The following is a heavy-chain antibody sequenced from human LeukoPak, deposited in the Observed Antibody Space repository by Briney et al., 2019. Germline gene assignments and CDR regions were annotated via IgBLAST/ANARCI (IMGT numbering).Heavy chain of an antibody. J-gene: IGHJ4*02. CDR2: ISSSGSTI. D-gene: IGHD2-2*01. Sequence: KPGGSLRLSCAASGFTFSDYYMSWIRQAPGKGLEWVSYISSSGSTIYYADSVKGRFTISRDNAKNSPYLQMNSLRAEDTAVYYCARVQDCSSTSCYFGSFDYWGQGTLVTVSS. CDR3: ARVQDCSSTSCYFGSFDY. V-gene: IGHV3-11*04. CDR1: GFTFSDYY.